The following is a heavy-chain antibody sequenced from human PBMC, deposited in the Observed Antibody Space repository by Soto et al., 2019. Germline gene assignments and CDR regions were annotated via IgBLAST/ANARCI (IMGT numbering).Heavy chain of an antibody. J-gene: IGHJ4*02. CDR1: GFSLNTNAVG. CDR2: LYWDDDK. D-gene: IGHD6-19*01. V-gene: IGHV2-5*02. CDR3: AHRRVRDSSGDTFDS. Sequence: QITLKESGPTLVKPTQTLTLTCTFSGFSLNTNAVGVAWIRQPPGKALVWLALLYWDDDKRYSPSLNSRLTITTETSKDQVDPTMTNKYPEDTATYYSAHRRVRDSSGDTFDSWGQGTLVTVSS.